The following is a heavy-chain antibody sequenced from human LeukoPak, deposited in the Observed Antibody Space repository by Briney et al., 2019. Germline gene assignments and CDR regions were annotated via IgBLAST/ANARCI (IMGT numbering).Heavy chain of an antibody. CDR3: AKGPSTSWSLPYYYSYGMDV. CDR2: ISGSGGST. D-gene: IGHD2-2*01. J-gene: IGHJ6*04. CDR1: GFTFSSYA. V-gene: IGHV3-23*01. Sequence: GGSLRLSCAASGFTFSSYAMSWVRQAPGKGLEWVSAISGSGGSTYYADSVKGRFTISRDNSKNTLYLQMNSLRAEDTAVYYCAKGPSTSWSLPYYYSYGMDVWGKGTTVTVSS.